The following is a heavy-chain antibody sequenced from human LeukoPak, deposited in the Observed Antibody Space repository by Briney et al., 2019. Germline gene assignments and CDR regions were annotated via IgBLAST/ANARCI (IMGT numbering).Heavy chain of an antibody. CDR1: GYTFTGYY. CDR2: INPNSGGT. J-gene: IGHJ4*02. V-gene: IGHV1-2*02. Sequence: ASVKVSCKASGYTFTGYYMHWVRQAPGQGLEWMGWINPNSGGTNYAQKSQGRVTMTRDTSISTAYMELSRLRSDNTAVYYCARAGAPEWIQLWYTPGYYFDYWGQGTLVTVSS. CDR3: ARAGAPEWIQLWYTPGYYFDY. D-gene: IGHD5-18*01.